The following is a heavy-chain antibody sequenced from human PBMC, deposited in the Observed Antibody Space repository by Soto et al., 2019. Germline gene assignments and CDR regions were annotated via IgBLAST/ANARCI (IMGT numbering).Heavy chain of an antibody. CDR2: TYYRSKWYN. CDR1: GDSVSSNSAA. V-gene: IGHV6-1*01. D-gene: IGHD3-10*01. CDR3: ARNSLVWFGEPDNWFDP. Sequence: PSQTLSLTCAISGDSVSSNSAAWNWIRQAPSRGLEWLGRTYYRSKWYNDYAVSVKSRITINPDTSKNQFSLQLNSVTPEDTAVYYCARNSLVWFGEPDNWFDPWGQGTLVTVSS. J-gene: IGHJ5*02.